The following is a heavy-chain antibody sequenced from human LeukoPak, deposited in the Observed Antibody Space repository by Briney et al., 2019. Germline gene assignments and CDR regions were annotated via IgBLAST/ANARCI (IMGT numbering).Heavy chain of an antibody. Sequence: PGRSLRLSCAASGFTFSSYWMHWVRQAPGKGLVWVSRINSDGSSTNYADSVKGRFTISRDNAKNTLYLQMNSLRAEDTAVYYCARDFYRNGWYWFDPWGQGTLVTVSS. CDR3: ARDFYRNGWYWFDP. CDR2: INSDGSST. CDR1: GFTFSSYW. J-gene: IGHJ5*02. V-gene: IGHV3-74*01. D-gene: IGHD6-19*01.